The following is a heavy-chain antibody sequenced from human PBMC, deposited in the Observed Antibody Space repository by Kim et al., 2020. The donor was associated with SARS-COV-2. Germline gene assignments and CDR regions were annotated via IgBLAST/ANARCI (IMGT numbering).Heavy chain of an antibody. J-gene: IGHJ4*02. CDR3: ARYAPGYSGSWFDY. V-gene: IGHV4-34*01. CDR1: GGSFSGYY. D-gene: IGHD1-26*01. Sequence: SETLSLTCAVYGGSFSGYYWSWIRQPPGKGLEWIGEINHSGSTNYNPSLKSRVTISVDTSKNQFSLKLSSVTAADTAVYYCARYAPGYSGSWFDYWGQGTLVTVSS. CDR2: INHSGST.